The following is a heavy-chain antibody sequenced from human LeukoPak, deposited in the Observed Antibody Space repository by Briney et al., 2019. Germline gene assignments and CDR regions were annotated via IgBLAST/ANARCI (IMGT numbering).Heavy chain of an antibody. CDR1: GFTFSSYS. V-gene: IGHV3-21*01. D-gene: IGHD6-19*01. Sequence: GGSLRLSCAASGFTFSSYSMNWVRQAPGKGLEWVSSISSSSSYIYYADSVKGRFTITRDNAKNSLYLQMNSLRAEDTAVYYCARSYSSGRYGMDVWGQGTTVTVSS. CDR3: ARSYSSGRYGMDV. J-gene: IGHJ6*02. CDR2: ISSSSSYI.